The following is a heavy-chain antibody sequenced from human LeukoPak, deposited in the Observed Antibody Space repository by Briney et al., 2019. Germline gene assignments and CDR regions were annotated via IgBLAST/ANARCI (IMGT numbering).Heavy chain of an antibody. Sequence: GGSLRLSCAASGSAFSRSWIHWVRQAPGKGLVWVSHINNDASRTTYADSVRGRFTISRDNAKNTVSLQMNSLRAEDTAVYYCASDGAYAMAVRGQGTTVTVSS. J-gene: IGHJ6*02. CDR3: ASDGAYAMAV. CDR1: GSAFSRSW. D-gene: IGHD1-26*01. V-gene: IGHV3-74*01. CDR2: INNDASRT.